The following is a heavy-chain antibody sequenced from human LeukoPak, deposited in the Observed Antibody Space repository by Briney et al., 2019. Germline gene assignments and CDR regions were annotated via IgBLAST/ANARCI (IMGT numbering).Heavy chain of an antibody. J-gene: IGHJ4*02. CDR3: AKAKGVVPAARYFDY. Sequence: GGSLRLSCAASGFTFSSYAMHWVRQAPGKGLEWVAVISYDGSNKYYADSVKGRFTISRDNSKNTLYLQMNSLRAEDTAVYCCAKAKGVVPAARYFDYWGQGTLVTVSS. CDR1: GFTFSSYA. D-gene: IGHD2-2*01. CDR2: ISYDGSNK. V-gene: IGHV3-30*04.